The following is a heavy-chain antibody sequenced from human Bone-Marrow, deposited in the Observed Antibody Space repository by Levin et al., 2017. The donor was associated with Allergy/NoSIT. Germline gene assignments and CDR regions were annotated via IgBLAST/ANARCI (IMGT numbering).Heavy chain of an antibody. D-gene: IGHD1-26*01. CDR2: VYHGGAT. V-gene: IGHV4-4*02. J-gene: IGHJ4*02. CDR1: GASISGNNW. Sequence: PSETLSLTCAVSGASISGNNWWSWFRQPPGKGLEWIGEVYHGGATNYNPSLKSRVTISIDESKTHISLNLDSVTGADTAVYYCAGNVGRGGYFDYWGQGALVTVSS. CDR3: AGNVGRGGYFDY.